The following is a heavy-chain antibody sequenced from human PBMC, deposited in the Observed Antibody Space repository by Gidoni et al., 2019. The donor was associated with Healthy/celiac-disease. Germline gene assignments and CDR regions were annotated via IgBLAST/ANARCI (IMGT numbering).Heavy chain of an antibody. Sequence: QVQLQQWGAGLLKPSETLSLTCAVYGGSFSGYYWSWIRQPPGKGLEWIGEINHSGSTNYIPSLKSRVTISVDTSKNQFSLKLSSVTAADTAVYYCARAVTVTTNFDYWGQGTLVTVSS. V-gene: IGHV4-34*01. D-gene: IGHD4-17*01. CDR3: ARAVTVTTNFDY. CDR2: INHSGST. J-gene: IGHJ4*02. CDR1: GGSFSGYY.